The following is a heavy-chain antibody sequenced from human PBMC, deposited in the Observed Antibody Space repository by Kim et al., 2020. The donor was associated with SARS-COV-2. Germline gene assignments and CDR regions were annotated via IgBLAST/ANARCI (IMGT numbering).Heavy chain of an antibody. J-gene: IGHJ4*02. V-gene: IGHV4-39*07. CDR2: IYYSGST. CDR3: ARVRGSSWYGEKYYFDY. Sequence: SETLSLTCTVSGGSISSSSYYWGWIRQPPGKGLEWIGSIYYSGSTYYNPSLKSRVTISVDTSKNQFSLKLSSVTAADTAVYYCARVRGSSWYGEKYYFDYWGQGTLVTVSS. D-gene: IGHD6-13*01. CDR1: GGSISSSSYY.